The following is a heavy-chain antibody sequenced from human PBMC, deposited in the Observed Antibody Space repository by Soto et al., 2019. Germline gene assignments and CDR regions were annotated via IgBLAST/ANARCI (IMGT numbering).Heavy chain of an antibody. CDR2: INGGKGNT. CDR3: ERMVFGSGGWYDP. Sequence: QVQLVQSGAEVKKPGASVKVSCKASGYTFTNYAIHWVRQAPGLGLEWMGWINGGKGNTEYSQKFQDRVTITRDTSASTAYMELTSLRFEDTAVYYCERMVFGSGGWYDPWGQGTLVTVSS. D-gene: IGHD3-10*01. V-gene: IGHV1-3*01. J-gene: IGHJ5*02. CDR1: GYTFTNYA.